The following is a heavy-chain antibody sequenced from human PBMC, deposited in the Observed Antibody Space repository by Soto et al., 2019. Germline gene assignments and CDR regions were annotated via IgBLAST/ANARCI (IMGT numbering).Heavy chain of an antibody. D-gene: IGHD6-6*01. J-gene: IGHJ4*02. CDR1: GGSFNSFY. CDR3: AREYSSSYYFDY. V-gene: IGHV4-34*02. CDR2: IKHSGRT. Sequence: QVQLQQWGAGLLKPSGTLSLTCAVYGGSFNSFYWSWIRQAPGKGLEWIGEIKHSGRTNYNPSLKSRVTILVDPSKNQFSLNLTSVTAADTAVYYCAREYSSSYYFDYWGQGTLVTVSS.